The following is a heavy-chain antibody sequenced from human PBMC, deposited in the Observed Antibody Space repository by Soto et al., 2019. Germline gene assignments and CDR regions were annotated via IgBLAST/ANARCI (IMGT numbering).Heavy chain of an antibody. V-gene: IGHV3-15*01. CDR1: GFTFSNAW. D-gene: IGHD1-26*01. Sequence: GVSLRLSCAASGFTFSNAWMSWVRQAPGKGLEWVGRIKSKTDGGTTDYAAPVKGRFTISRDDSKNTLYLQMNSLKTEDTAVYYCTTQLYRGVGATDYWGQGTLVTVSS. CDR3: TTQLYRGVGATDY. J-gene: IGHJ4*02. CDR2: IKSKTDGGTT.